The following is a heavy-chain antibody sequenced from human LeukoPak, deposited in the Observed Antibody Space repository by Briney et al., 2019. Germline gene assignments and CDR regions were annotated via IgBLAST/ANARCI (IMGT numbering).Heavy chain of an antibody. CDR2: ICGTAGCA. V-gene: IGHV3-23*01. J-gene: IGHJ4*02. CDR1: GFTFSSYA. CDR3: ATNLPAGGPGSYLGY. D-gene: IGHD3-10*01. Sequence: GGSLRPSXAASGFTFSSYAMTWVRQAPGKGLEWVSGICGTAGCAYYADSVKGRFTTSRDNSKNTLYLQMSSLRAEDTAIYYCATNLPAGGPGSYLGYWGQGTLVTVSS.